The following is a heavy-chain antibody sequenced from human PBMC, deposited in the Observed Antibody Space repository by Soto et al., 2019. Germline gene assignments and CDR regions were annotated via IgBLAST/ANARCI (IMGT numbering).Heavy chain of an antibody. V-gene: IGHV3-23*01. J-gene: IGHJ2*01. CDR3: AKRTVGWYFDL. D-gene: IGHD4-17*01. CDR1: GFTFSSYA. Sequence: EVQLLEAGGGLVQPGGSLRLSCAASGFTFSSYAMNWVRQAPGKGLEWVSVISGSGGSTYYADAVKGRFTISRDNSKNTLYLQMISLRAEDTAVYYCAKRTVGWYFDLWGRGTLVTVSS. CDR2: ISGSGGST.